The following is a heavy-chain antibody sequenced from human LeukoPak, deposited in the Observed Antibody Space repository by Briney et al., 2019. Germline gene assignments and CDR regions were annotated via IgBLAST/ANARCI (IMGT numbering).Heavy chain of an antibody. CDR3: ARNVGSGLDY. Sequence: ASVKVSCKASGYTFSDYYIHWVRVAPGQGLEWMGFINPSSGSTSYAQKFQGRVTMTRYTSTSAVYMDLSSLRSEDTAMYYCARNVGSGLDYWGQGTLVAVSS. V-gene: IGHV1-46*01. CDR2: INPSSGST. CDR1: GYTFSDYY. J-gene: IGHJ4*02. D-gene: IGHD1-26*01.